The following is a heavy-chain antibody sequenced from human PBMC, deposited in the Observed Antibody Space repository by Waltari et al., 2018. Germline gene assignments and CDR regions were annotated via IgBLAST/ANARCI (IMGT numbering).Heavy chain of an antibody. CDR3: ASNGGWYHY. D-gene: IGHD6-19*01. Sequence: QVQLVQSGAAVKKPGSSVKVSCTASAGTYRSYAISWVRQAPGQGLEWMGRIIPIFGTANYAQKFQGRVTITADKSTSTAYMELSSLRSEDTAVYYCASNGGWYHYWGQGTLVTVSS. CDR1: AGTYRSYA. V-gene: IGHV1-69*08. J-gene: IGHJ4*02. CDR2: IIPIFGTA.